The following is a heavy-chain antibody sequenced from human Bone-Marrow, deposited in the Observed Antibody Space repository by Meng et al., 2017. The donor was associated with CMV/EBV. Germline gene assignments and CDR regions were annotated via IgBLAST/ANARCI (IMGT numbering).Heavy chain of an antibody. CDR3: AKDRGWGSYYFDY. Sequence: GGSLRLSCAASGFTLSNYWMTWVRQAPGKGLEWVAVIWYDGSNKYYADSVKGRFTISRDNSKNTLYLQMNSLRAEDTAVYYCAKDRGWGSYYFDYWGQGTLVTVSS. J-gene: IGHJ4*02. CDR2: IWYDGSNK. CDR1: GFTLSNYW. D-gene: IGHD7-27*01. V-gene: IGHV3-33*06.